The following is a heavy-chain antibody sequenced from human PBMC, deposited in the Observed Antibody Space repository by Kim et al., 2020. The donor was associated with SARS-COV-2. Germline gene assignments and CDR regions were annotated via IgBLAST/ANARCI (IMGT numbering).Heavy chain of an antibody. Sequence: GGSLRLSCAASGFTFNSYNLAWVRQAPGKGLEWVSSISADSYYKNYGDSVKGRFTISRDNAKNSLYLQMNSLRVEDTAIYFCARGSRWTGIVVAAASQSWFDPWGQGTLVIVSS. CDR2: ISADSYYK. CDR1: GFTFNSYN. J-gene: IGHJ5*02. D-gene: IGHD2-15*01. V-gene: IGHV3-21*01. CDR3: ARGSRWTGIVVAAASQSWFDP.